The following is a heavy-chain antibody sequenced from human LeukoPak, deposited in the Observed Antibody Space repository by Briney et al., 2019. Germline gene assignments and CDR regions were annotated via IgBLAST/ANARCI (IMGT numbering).Heavy chain of an antibody. J-gene: IGHJ4*02. CDR1: GFTFSSYE. CDR3: AKTQWYSGSYDY. Sequence: GGSLRLSCAASGFTFSSYEMNWVRQAPGKGLEWVAFIRYDGSNKYYADSVKGRFTISRDNSKNTLYLQMNSLRAEDTAVYYCAKTQWYSGSYDYWGQGTLVTISS. CDR2: IRYDGSNK. D-gene: IGHD1-26*01. V-gene: IGHV3-30*02.